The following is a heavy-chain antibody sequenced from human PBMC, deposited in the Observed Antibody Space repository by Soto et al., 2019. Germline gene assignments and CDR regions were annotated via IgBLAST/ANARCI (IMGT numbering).Heavy chain of an antibody. J-gene: IGHJ4*02. Sequence: EVQLVESGGDLVQPGGSLRLSCAATGFTFSSYWMHWVRQAPGEGLVWVSRIYSDGSGTSYADSVKGRFTISRDNANSTLYLQMNSLRAEDTAIYYCARGLDSHLGDHPSGYWGQGTLVTVSS. CDR2: IYSDGSGT. CDR3: ARGLDSHLGDHPSGY. V-gene: IGHV3-74*01. CDR1: GFTFSSYW. D-gene: IGHD3-16*01.